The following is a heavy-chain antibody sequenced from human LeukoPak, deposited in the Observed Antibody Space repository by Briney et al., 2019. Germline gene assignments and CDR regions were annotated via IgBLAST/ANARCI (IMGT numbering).Heavy chain of an antibody. Sequence: GGSLRLSCAASGFTFSSYAMSWVRQAPGKGLEWVSAISGSGGSTYYADSVKGRFTISRDNSKNTLYLQMSSLRAEDTAVYYCVREYYDSSGYYYSPYYFDYWGQGTLVTVSS. CDR3: VREYYDSSGYYYSPYYFDY. D-gene: IGHD3-22*01. V-gene: IGHV3-23*01. J-gene: IGHJ4*02. CDR2: ISGSGGST. CDR1: GFTFSSYA.